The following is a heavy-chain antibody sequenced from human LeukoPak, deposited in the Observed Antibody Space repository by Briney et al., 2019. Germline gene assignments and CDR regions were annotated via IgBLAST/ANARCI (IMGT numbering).Heavy chain of an antibody. Sequence: PGGSLRLSCAASGFTFSSYAMSWVRQAPGKGLEWVSAISGSGGSTYYADSVKGRFTISRDNSKNTLYLQMNSLRAEDTAVYYCAKDSSIRFWSGPPDYYYMDVWGKGTTVTVSS. CDR2: ISGSGGST. CDR1: GFTFSSYA. CDR3: AKDSSIRFWSGPPDYYYMDV. J-gene: IGHJ6*03. D-gene: IGHD3-3*01. V-gene: IGHV3-23*01.